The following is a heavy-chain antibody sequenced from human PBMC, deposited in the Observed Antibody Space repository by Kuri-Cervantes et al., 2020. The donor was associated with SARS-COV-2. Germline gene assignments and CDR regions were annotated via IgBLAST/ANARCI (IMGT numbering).Heavy chain of an antibody. CDR3: AKVDYCSGGSCYPGGAFDI. CDR1: GFTFSSYG. V-gene: IGHV3-30*02. CDR2: IRYDGSNK. D-gene: IGHD2-15*01. J-gene: IGHJ3*02. Sequence: GGSLRLSCAASGFTFSSYGMYWVRQAPGKGLEWVAFIRYDGSNKYYADSVKGQFTISRDNSKNTLYLQMNSLRAEDTAVYYCAKVDYCSGGSCYPGGAFDIWGQGTMVTVSS.